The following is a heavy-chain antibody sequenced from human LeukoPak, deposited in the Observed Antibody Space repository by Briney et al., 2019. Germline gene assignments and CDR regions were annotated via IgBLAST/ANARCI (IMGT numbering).Heavy chain of an antibody. CDR1: GFTFSSYE. D-gene: IGHD5/OR15-5a*01. J-gene: IGHJ4*02. CDR2: ISSSGSTI. CDR3: ARDGLRPDY. Sequence: GGSLRLSCAASGFTFSSYEMNWVRQAPGKGLEWVSYISSSGSTIYYADSVKGRFTISRDNAKNSLYPQMNSLRAEDTAVYYCARDGLRPDYWGQGTLVTVSS. V-gene: IGHV3-48*03.